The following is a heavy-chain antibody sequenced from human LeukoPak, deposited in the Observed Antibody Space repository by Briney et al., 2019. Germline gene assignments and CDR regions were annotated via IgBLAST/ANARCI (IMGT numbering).Heavy chain of an antibody. CDR1: GYIFSNYG. CDR2: TRPNNGDT. CDR3: ARDFGIGSGPAGFDY. Sequence: ASVKVSCKASGYIFSNYGISWVRQAPGQGLEWMGWTRPNNGDTKYVQNFQGRVTMTTDTSTSTAYMELRSLRSDDTAVYYCARDFGIGSGPAGFDYWGQGTLVTVSS. V-gene: IGHV1-18*01. J-gene: IGHJ4*02. D-gene: IGHD2-15*01.